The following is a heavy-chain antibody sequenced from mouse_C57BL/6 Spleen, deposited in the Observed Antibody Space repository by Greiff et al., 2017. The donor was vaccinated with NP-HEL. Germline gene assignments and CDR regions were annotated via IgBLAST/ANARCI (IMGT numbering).Heavy chain of an antibody. Sequence: QVQLQQSGPELVKPGASVKLSCKASGYTFTSYDINWVKQRPGQGLEWIGWIYPRDGSTKYNEKFKGKATLTVDTSSSTAYMELHSLTSEDSAVYFGARRGKTAQAPSDFDVWGTGTTVTVSS. CDR2: IYPRDGST. V-gene: IGHV1-85*01. CDR3: ARRGKTAQAPSDFDV. D-gene: IGHD3-2*02. CDR1: GYTFTSYD. J-gene: IGHJ1*03.